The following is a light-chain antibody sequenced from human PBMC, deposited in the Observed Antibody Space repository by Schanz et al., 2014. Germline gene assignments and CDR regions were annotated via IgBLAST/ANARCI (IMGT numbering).Light chain of an antibody. CDR2: DVS. CDR3: SSHTTDTTWL. V-gene: IGLV2-14*01. J-gene: IGLJ3*02. Sequence: QSVLTQPASVSGSPGQSITISCTGTSSDIGGYNYVSWYQQHPGKAPKLILFDVSNRPSGVSNRFSGSKSGNTASLTISGLQAEDEADYYCSSHTTDTTWLFGGGTKLTVL. CDR1: SSDIGGYNY.